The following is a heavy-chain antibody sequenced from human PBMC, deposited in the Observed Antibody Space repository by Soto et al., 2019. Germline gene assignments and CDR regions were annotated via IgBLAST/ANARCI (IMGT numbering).Heavy chain of an antibody. CDR3: TDFAH. Sequence: VQLVESGGDLVKPGGSLRLSCVTSRFTFSYAWMSWVRQAPGKGLEWVARVKSEADGGTTDYAAPVKGRFTISRDDAKTTLYLQMNSLQNEDTAMYYCTDFAHWGQGTSVTVSS. V-gene: IGHV3-15*01. CDR2: VKSEADGGTT. J-gene: IGHJ4*02. CDR1: RFTFSYAW.